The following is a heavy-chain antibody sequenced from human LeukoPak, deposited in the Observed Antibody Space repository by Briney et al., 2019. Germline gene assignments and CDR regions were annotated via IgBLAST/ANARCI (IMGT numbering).Heavy chain of an antibody. CDR3: ARNYCTGGSCYVNDD. D-gene: IGHD2-15*01. J-gene: IGHJ4*02. CDR1: GGSISGYF. CDR2: IHYTGST. V-gene: IGHV4-59*01. Sequence: SETLSLNCTVSGGSISGYFWTWIRQPPGKGLEWIGFIHYTGSTNCNPSLKSRVTMSVDTSKNQFSLKLTSVTAADSAVYYCARNYCTGGSCYVNDDWGQGTLVTVSS.